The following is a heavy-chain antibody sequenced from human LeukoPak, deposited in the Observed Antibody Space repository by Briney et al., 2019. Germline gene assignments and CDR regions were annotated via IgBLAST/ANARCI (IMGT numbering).Heavy chain of an antibody. CDR3: ARSSSSWYGPDAFDI. J-gene: IGHJ3*02. D-gene: IGHD6-13*01. CDR1: GYTFTSYA. CDR2: INAGNGNT. Sequence: GASVKVSCKASGYTFTSYAMHWVRQAPGQRLEWMGWINAGNGNTKYSQKSQGRVTITRDTSASTAYMELSSLRSEDTAVYYCARSSSSWYGPDAFDIWGQGTMVTVSS. V-gene: IGHV1-3*01.